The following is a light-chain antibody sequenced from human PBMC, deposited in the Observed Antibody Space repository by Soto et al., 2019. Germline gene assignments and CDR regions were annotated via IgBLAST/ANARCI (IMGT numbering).Light chain of an antibody. V-gene: IGKV3-20*01. J-gene: IGKJ1*01. CDR1: QTVSSSY. CDR2: GAS. CDR3: QQSGT. Sequence: EIVLTQSPGTLSLSPGERATLSCRASQTVSSSYLAWYQHKPGQAPRLLIYGASKRALGIPDRFSGSGSGTDFTLTISRLEPEDFAVYYCQQSGTFSQGTKVEI.